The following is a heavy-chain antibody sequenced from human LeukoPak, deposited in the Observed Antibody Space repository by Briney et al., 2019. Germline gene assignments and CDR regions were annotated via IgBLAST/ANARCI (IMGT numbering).Heavy chain of an antibody. CDR2: IKQDGSEK. Sequence: GGSLRLSCAAAGFTFSSYWMSWVRQAPGKGLEWVANIKQDGSEKYYVDSVEGRFTISRDNAKNSLYLQMNSLRAEDTDVYYCAREIRVRYWNRANWFDPWGQGTLVTVSS. J-gene: IGHJ5*02. CDR3: AREIRVRYWNRANWFDP. V-gene: IGHV3-7*01. D-gene: IGHD1-1*01. CDR1: GFTFSSYW.